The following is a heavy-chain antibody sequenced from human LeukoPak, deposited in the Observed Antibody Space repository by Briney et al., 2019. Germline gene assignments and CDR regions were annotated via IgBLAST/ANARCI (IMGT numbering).Heavy chain of an antibody. CDR3: ARAFGEQQLVYFDY. CDR1: GFTFSSYS. CDR2: ISSSSSYI. Sequence: PGGSLRLSCAASGFTFSSYSMNWVRQAPGKGLEWVSSISSSSSYIYYADSVKGRFTISRDNAKNSLYLQMNSLRAEDTAVYYRARAFGEQQLVYFDYWGQGTLVTVSS. J-gene: IGHJ4*02. D-gene: IGHD6-13*01. V-gene: IGHV3-21*01.